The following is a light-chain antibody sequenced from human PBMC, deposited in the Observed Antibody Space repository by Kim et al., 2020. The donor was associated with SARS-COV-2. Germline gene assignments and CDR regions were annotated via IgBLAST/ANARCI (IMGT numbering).Light chain of an antibody. CDR2: SAS. J-gene: IGKJ4*01. Sequence: ASVGDRVTITCRASPTISNFFNWYLQKPGKSPKLLIYSASSLHSGVPSRFSGGGSGTDFTLTISSLQPEDFATYYCQQSYSIPLTFGGGTKVDIK. CDR3: QQSYSIPLT. V-gene: IGKV1-39*01. CDR1: PTISNF.